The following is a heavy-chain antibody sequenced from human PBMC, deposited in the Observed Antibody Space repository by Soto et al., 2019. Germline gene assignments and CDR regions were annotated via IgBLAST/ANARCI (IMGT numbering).Heavy chain of an antibody. CDR1: GFTFSSYS. CDR2: ISSSSSYI. J-gene: IGHJ4*02. Sequence: EVQLVESGGGLVKPGGSLRLSCAASGFTFSSYSMNWVRQAPGKGLEWVSSISSSSSYIYYADSVKGRFTISRDNAKNSLYLQMNSLRAEDTAVYYCARDSSGNWNYYRYWGQGTLVTVSS. D-gene: IGHD1-20*01. CDR3: ARDSSGNWNYYRY. V-gene: IGHV3-21*01.